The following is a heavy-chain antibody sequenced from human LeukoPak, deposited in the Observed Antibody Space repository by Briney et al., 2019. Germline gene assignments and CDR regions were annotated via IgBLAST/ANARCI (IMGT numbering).Heavy chain of an antibody. V-gene: IGHV4-59*02. D-gene: IGHD3-10*01. CDR3: ARLTRLTLIRGVTGYHSLDV. CDR2: IYYSGST. Sequence: SETLSLTCTVSGGSVNNFYWSWIRQPPGGGLEYIGYIYYSGSTNYNPSLTSRVTISVDTSKNQFSLKLNSVTAADTAVYFCARLTRLTLIRGVTGYHSLDVWGKGTKVTVTS. CDR1: GGSVNNFY. J-gene: IGHJ6*04.